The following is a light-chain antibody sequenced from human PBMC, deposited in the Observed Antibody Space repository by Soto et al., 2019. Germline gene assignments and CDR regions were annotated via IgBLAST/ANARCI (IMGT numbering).Light chain of an antibody. Sequence: DILMTQSPSTLSASVGDRVTITCRASQSISSWLAWYQQKPGKAPKLLIYKASSLESGVPSRFSGSGSGTEFTLTISSLQPDDFATYYCQQYNSYSRTFGGGTKVDIK. CDR3: QQYNSYSRT. V-gene: IGKV1-5*03. CDR1: QSISSW. CDR2: KAS. J-gene: IGKJ4*01.